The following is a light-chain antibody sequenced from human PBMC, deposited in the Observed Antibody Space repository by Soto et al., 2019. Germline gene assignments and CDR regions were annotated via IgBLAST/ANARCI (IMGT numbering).Light chain of an antibody. Sequence: EIVLTQSPGXLXXXXXXXXXXXXXXXQSVXXSYLAWYQQKPGQAPRLLIYGASSRATGIPDRFSGSGSGTDFTLTISRLEPEDFAVYYCQQYGSSPPYTFGQGTKLEIK. J-gene: IGKJ2*01. CDR1: QSVXXSY. CDR2: GAS. CDR3: QQYGSSPPYT. V-gene: IGKV3-20*01.